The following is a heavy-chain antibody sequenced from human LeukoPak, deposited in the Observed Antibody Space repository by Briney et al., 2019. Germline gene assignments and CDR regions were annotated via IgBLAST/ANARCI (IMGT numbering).Heavy chain of an antibody. CDR3: ARESESSGWYDY. CDR1: GFMFHDYA. J-gene: IGHJ4*02. V-gene: IGHV3-43*02. Sequence: GGSLRLSCAAPGFMFHDYAIHWVRQAPGKGLEWVSLISRDGGSTFYADSVKGRFTISRDNSKSSLYLQMNSLRSDDTALYYCARESESSGWYDYWGQGTLVTVSS. CDR2: ISRDGGST. D-gene: IGHD6-19*01.